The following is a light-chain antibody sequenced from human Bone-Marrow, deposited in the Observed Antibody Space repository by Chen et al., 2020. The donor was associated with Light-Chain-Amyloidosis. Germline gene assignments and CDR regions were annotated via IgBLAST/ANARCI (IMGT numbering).Light chain of an antibody. CDR1: SSDV. CDR2: HVI. CDR3: SSSATSNTWV. J-gene: IGLJ3*02. Sequence: QSALTQPDSVSGSPGQSISDSCTGASSDVSWYQQHPGKGPKLGISHVINRPSGVSSRFSGSKYGNTASLAISGLQAEDEADYFCSSSATSNTWVFGGGTKLTVL. V-gene: IGLV2-14*03.